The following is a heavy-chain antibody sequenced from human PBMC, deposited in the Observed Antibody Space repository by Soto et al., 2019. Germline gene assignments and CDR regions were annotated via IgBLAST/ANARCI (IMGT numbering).Heavy chain of an antibody. CDR1: GYTFTRYA. J-gene: IGHJ5*02. CDR3: ARGPYTYYDFWSGYYVNWFDP. D-gene: IGHD3-3*01. Sequence: QVQLVQSGAEVKKPGASVKVSCKASGYTFTRYAMHWVRQAPGQRLEWMGWINAGNGNTKYSQKFQGRVTITRDTSASTAYMELSSLRSEDTAVYYCARGPYTYYDFWSGYYVNWFDPWGQGTLVTVSS. V-gene: IGHV1-3*01. CDR2: INAGNGNT.